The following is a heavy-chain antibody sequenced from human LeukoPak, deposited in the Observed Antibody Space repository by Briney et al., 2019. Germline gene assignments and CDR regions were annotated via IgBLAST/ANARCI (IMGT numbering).Heavy chain of an antibody. Sequence: SETLSLTCTVSGASVRTNSWSWIRQSPGKGLEWIGYVYYSVNTNYNPSLKSRVTISADTSKNQFSLKLTSVTAAATAVYYGAKDRILSHWGQGTLVTVSS. V-gene: IGHV4-59*02. CDR2: VYYSVNT. CDR1: GASVRTNS. J-gene: IGHJ4*02. CDR3: AKDRILSH.